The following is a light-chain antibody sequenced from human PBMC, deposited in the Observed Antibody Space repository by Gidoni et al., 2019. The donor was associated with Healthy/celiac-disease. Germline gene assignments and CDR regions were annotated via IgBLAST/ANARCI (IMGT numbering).Light chain of an antibody. CDR1: QSVSSN. CDR2: GAS. J-gene: IGKJ1*01. V-gene: IGKV3-15*01. CDR3: QQYNNWPWT. Sequence: EIVMTQSPATLSVSPGERATLSCRASQSVSSNLAWYQQKPGQAPRLLIYGASTRAPGIPARFSGSGSGTEFTLTISSLQSEDFAVYYCQQYNNWPWTFGQXTKVEIK.